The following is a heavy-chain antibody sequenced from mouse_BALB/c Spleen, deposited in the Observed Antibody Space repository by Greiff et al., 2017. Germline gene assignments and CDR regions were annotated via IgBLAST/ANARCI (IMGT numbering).Heavy chain of an antibody. Sequence: EVKLMESGGGLVKPGGSLKLSCAASGFAFSSYDMSWVRQTPEKRLEWVAYISSGGGSTYYPDTVKGRFTISRDNAKNTLYLQMSSLKSEDTAMYYCARQYDYDEGYAMDYWGQGTSVTVPS. D-gene: IGHD2-4*01. CDR1: GFAFSSYD. V-gene: IGHV5-12-1*01. J-gene: IGHJ4*01. CDR2: ISSGGGST. CDR3: ARQYDYDEGYAMDY.